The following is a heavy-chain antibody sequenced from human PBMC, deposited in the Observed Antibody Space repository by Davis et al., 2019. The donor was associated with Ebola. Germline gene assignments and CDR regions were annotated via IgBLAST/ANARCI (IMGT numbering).Heavy chain of an antibody. J-gene: IGHJ4*02. Sequence: ASVKVSCKTSGYTFSTSAITWVRQAPGQGLEWMGWIRGYNGHATYAQNLQGRVTMTTDTSTRTAYMELRSLRSDDTAMYYCARAQFPTTSDHWGQGTLVTVSS. CDR1: GYTFSTSA. D-gene: IGHD1-1*01. V-gene: IGHV1-18*01. CDR3: ARAQFPTTSDH. CDR2: IRGYNGHA.